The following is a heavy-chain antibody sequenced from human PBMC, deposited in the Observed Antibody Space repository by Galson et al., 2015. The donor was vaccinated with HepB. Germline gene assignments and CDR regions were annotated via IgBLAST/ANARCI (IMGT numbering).Heavy chain of an antibody. Sequence: SLRLSCAASGFTFSSYGMHWVRQAPGKGLVWVAFIRYDGSNKYYADSVKGRFTISRDNSKNTLYLQMNSLRAEDTAVYYCALDYDILTGYKRRGYFDYWGQGTLVTVSS. J-gene: IGHJ4*02. CDR3: ALDYDILTGYKRRGYFDY. CDR1: GFTFSSYG. V-gene: IGHV3-30*02. CDR2: IRYDGSNK. D-gene: IGHD3-9*01.